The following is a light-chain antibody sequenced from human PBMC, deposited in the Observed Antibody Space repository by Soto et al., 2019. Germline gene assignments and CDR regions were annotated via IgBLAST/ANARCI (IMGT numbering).Light chain of an antibody. CDR2: GTS. V-gene: IGKV3-20*01. Sequence: IVLTQSPGTLSLSPGERATLSCRASQSVGISYLAWYQQTPGQAPRLLIYGTSSRATGIPDRFSGSGSGTDFTLTISRLEPEDFAVYYCQQYGSSPRTFGQGTKV. J-gene: IGKJ1*01. CDR1: QSVGISY. CDR3: QQYGSSPRT.